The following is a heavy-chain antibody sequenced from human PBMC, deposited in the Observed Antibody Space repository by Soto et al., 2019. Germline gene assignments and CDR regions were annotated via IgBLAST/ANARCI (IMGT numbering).Heavy chain of an antibody. CDR2: IYHSGST. Sequence: SETLSLTCAVSGGSISSSNWWSWVRQPPGKGLEWIGEIYHSGSTNYNPSLKSRVTISVDKSKNQFSLKLSSVTTADTAVYYCARHAEFGELYWFDPWGQGTLVTVSS. CDR3: ARHAEFGELYWFDP. J-gene: IGHJ5*02. CDR1: GGSISSSNW. D-gene: IGHD3-10*01. V-gene: IGHV4-4*02.